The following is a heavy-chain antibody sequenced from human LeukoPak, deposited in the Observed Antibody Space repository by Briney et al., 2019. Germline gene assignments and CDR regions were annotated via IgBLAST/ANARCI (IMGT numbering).Heavy chain of an antibody. Sequence: GDSLKISCKGSGYSFTSYWIGWVRQMPGKGLEWMGIIYPGDSDTRYSPSFQGQVTISADKSISTAYLQWSSLKASDTAMYYCAKQSVVAGTGFDYWGQGTLVTVSS. CDR3: AKQSVVAGTGFDY. CDR1: GYSFTSYW. D-gene: IGHD6-19*01. J-gene: IGHJ4*02. V-gene: IGHV5-51*01. CDR2: IYPGDSDT.